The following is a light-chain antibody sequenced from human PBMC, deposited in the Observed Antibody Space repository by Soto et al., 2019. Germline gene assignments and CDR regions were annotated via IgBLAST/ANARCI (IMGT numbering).Light chain of an antibody. Sequence: DIQMTQSPSTLSASVGDRVTVTCRASQNIGSWVAWYQQKPGKAPNLLIYKASTLENGVPSRFSDTGSGNAFTLTISRLQPDDFAPYYCQQYSPYSARTFGQGTKVEVK. J-gene: IGKJ1*01. V-gene: IGKV1-5*03. CDR3: QQYSPYSART. CDR2: KAS. CDR1: QNIGSW.